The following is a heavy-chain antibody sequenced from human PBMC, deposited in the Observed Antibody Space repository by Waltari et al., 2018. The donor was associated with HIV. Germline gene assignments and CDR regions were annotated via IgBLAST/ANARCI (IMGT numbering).Heavy chain of an antibody. D-gene: IGHD5-12*01. V-gene: IGHV3-74*01. CDR2: INTDGSST. J-gene: IGHJ4*02. CDR1: AFPFSSYY. CDR3: TRLGGSNEVDY. Sequence: EVQLVESGGGLVQPGGSLRLSCAASAFPFSSYYMHWVRQAPGKGLVWVSRINTDGSSTSYADSGKGRFTISRDNAKNTLYLQMSSLRAEDTAVYYCTRLGGSNEVDYWGQGTLVTVSS.